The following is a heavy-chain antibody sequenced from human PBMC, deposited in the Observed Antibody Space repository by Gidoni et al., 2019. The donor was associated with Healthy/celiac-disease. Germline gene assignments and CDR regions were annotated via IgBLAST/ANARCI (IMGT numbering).Heavy chain of an antibody. D-gene: IGHD1-1*01. CDR3: ATSDRTTGTTPSNWFDP. V-gene: IGHV1-24*01. CDR2: FDPEDGET. CDR1: GYTLTSLS. J-gene: IGHJ5*02. Sequence: QVQLVQSGAEVKKPGASVKVSCKVSGYTLTSLSMHWVRQAPGKGLEWMGGFDPEDGETIYAQKFQGRVTMTEDTSTDTAYMELSSLRSEDTAVYYCATSDRTTGTTPSNWFDPWGQGTLVTVSS.